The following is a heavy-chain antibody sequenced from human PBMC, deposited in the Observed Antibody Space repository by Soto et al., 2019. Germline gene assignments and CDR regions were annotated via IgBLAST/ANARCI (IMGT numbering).Heavy chain of an antibody. Sequence: QVQLQESRPGLVRSSQTLSPTCTVAGVSVSFYYYHWTWIRQAAGKGLEWIGYIHYSGSVYSNKSPQSQVSMSRDTSKNLLYLAKSSVTAANTAVYFYVREDDGGDRDYHAVDVSRRGNTVTVSS. D-gene: IGHD2-21*02. J-gene: IGHJ6*02. CDR1: GVSVSFYYYH. CDR3: VREDDGGDRDYHAVDV. CDR2: IHYSGSV. V-gene: IGHV4-30-4*01.